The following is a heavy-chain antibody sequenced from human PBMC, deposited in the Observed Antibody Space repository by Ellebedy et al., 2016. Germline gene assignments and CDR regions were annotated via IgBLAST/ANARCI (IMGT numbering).Heavy chain of an antibody. J-gene: IGHJ4*02. Sequence: SETLSLXCAVSGGSISSSNWWSWVRQPPGKGLEWIGEIYHSGSTNYNPSLKSRVTISVDKSKNQFSLKLSSVTAADTAVYYCARGRGRAYGSGSYYWGQGTLVTVSS. CDR1: GGSISSSNW. D-gene: IGHD3-10*01. CDR2: IYHSGST. CDR3: ARGRGRAYGSGSYY. V-gene: IGHV4-4*02.